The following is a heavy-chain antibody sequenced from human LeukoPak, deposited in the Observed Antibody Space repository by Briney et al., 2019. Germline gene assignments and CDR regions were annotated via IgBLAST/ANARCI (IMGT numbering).Heavy chain of an antibody. V-gene: IGHV4-59*08. J-gene: IGHJ5*02. CDR2: IYYSGST. D-gene: IGHD6-19*01. Sequence: SETLSLTCTVSGGSISGGHWNWIRQPPGKGLEWIGYIYYSGSTNYKPSLKSRVTISVDTSKNQFSLKLSSVTAADTAVYYCARLFKRAVAGTKQYWFDPWGQGTLVTVSS. CDR3: ARLFKRAVAGTKQYWFDP. CDR1: GGSISGGH.